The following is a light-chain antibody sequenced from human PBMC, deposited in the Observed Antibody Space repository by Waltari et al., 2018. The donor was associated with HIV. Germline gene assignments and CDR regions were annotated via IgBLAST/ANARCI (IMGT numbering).Light chain of an antibody. J-gene: IGKJ1*01. CDR2: GAS. CDR1: QNISTN. V-gene: IGKV3-15*01. CDR3: QQYNNWPPART. Sequence: ELVMTQSPATLSVSPGGRATLSCTASQNISTNLAWYQQNPGQTPRLLIYGASTRATGVPARFSGSGSATDFTLTISSLQSEDFALYYCQQYNNWPPARTFGQGTKVEIK.